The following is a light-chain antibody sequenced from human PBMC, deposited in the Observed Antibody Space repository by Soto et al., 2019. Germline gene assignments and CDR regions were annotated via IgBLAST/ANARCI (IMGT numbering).Light chain of an antibody. Sequence: DIQMTQSPSSLSASVGARATITCRASQTISFYLNWYQQKPGKAPKPLIYAASNLQSGVPSRFSASGSGTDFTLTLNSLQPEDFATYYCQQADSTPWTFGQGTTVEIK. CDR2: AAS. CDR1: QTISFY. CDR3: QQADSTPWT. V-gene: IGKV1-39*01. J-gene: IGKJ1*01.